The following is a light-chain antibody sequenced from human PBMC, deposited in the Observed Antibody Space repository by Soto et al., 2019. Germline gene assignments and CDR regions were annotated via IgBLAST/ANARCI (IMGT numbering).Light chain of an antibody. CDR2: DVS. CDR3: SSYTSQSTVV. Sequence: QSALTQPASVSGSPGQSIAISCTGTRSDVGGYNYVSWYQQPPGKAPKLIIYDVSERPSGVSTRFAGSKSGNTASLTISGLQADDEADYYCSSYTSQSTVVFGGGTKLTVL. CDR1: RSDVGGYNY. V-gene: IGLV2-14*01. J-gene: IGLJ3*02.